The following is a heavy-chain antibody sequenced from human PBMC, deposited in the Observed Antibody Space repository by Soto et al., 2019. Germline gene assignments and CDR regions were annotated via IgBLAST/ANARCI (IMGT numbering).Heavy chain of an antibody. D-gene: IGHD1-1*01. J-gene: IGHJ6*03. CDR1: GFSLSTSGVG. Sequence: QITLKESRPTLVEPTQTLTLTCTFSGFSLSTSGVGVGWVRQPPGKALDWLALLYWDDDRRYNASLNNRLTITNDTSKNQVVLTMTNMGPVDTGTYYCPHYTTNTYMDVWGTGTTVTVSS. CDR3: PHYTTNTYMDV. V-gene: IGHV2-5*02. CDR2: LYWDDDR.